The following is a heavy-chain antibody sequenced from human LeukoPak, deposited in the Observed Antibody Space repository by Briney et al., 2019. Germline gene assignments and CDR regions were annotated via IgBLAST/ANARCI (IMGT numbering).Heavy chain of an antibody. CDR3: ASGRFGNMTLVVSKAYYFDY. Sequence: ASVKVSCKASGYTFTSYDINCVRQATGQGLEWMGWMNPNSGNTGYAQNFQGIVTMTRNTSISTAYMELSSLRSEDSAVYFCASGRFGNMTLVVSKAYYFDYWGQGTLVTVSS. CDR1: GYTFTSYD. D-gene: IGHD3-22*01. CDR2: MNPNSGNT. V-gene: IGHV1-8*01. J-gene: IGHJ4*02.